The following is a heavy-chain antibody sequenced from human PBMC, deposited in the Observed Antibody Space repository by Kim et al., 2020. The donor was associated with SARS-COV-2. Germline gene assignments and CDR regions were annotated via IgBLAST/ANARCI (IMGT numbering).Heavy chain of an antibody. CDR2: ISWNSGSI. Sequence: GGSLRLSCAASGFTFGDYAMHWVRQAPGKGLEWVSGISWNSGSIGYADSVKGRFTISRDNAKNSLYLQMNSLRAEDTALYYCAKDPKDTVTTVDYWGQGTLVTVSS. V-gene: IGHV3-9*01. D-gene: IGHD4-17*01. CDR1: GFTFGDYA. J-gene: IGHJ4*02. CDR3: AKDPKDTVTTVDY.